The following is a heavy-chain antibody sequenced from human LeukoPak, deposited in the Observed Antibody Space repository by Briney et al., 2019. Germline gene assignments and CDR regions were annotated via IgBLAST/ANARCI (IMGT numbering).Heavy chain of an antibody. J-gene: IGHJ5*02. CDR1: GYTFTSYY. D-gene: IGHD6-13*01. Sequence: GASVKVSCKASGYTFTSYYMHWVRQAPGQGLEWMGIINPSGGSTSYAQKFQGRVTMTRGTSTSTVYMELSSLRSEDTAVYYCAAYSSSCPQGAAGCWFDPWGQGTLVTVSS. CDR2: INPSGGST. V-gene: IGHV1-46*01. CDR3: AAYSSSCPQGAAGCWFDP.